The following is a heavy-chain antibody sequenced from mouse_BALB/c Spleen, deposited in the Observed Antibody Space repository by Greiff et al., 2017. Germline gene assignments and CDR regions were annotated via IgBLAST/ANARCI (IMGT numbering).Heavy chain of an antibody. D-gene: IGHD2-1*01. CDR1: GYSFTSDYV. CDR2: ISYSGST. Sequence: EVKLVESGPGLVKPSQSLSLTCTVSGYSFTSDYVWNWLRQFPGNQLEWMGDISYSGSTSYNPSLKSRIPITRDTSKNLFFLQLNSVTTEDTATYYCAVTIIEFAYWGQGTLVTVSA. CDR3: AVTIIEFAY. J-gene: IGHJ3*01. V-gene: IGHV3-2*02.